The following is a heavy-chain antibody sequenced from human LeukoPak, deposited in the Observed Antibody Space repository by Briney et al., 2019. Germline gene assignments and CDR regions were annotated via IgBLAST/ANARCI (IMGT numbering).Heavy chain of an antibody. CDR1: GGTFSSYA. V-gene: IGHV1-69*01. Sequence: SVKVSCKASGGTFSSYAISWVRQAPGQGLEWTGGIIPIFGTANYAQKFQGRVTITADESTSTAYMELSSLRSEDTAVYYCARSGIVVVPAVDAFDIWGQGTMVTVSS. CDR2: IIPIFGTA. J-gene: IGHJ3*02. D-gene: IGHD2-2*01. CDR3: ARSGIVVVPAVDAFDI.